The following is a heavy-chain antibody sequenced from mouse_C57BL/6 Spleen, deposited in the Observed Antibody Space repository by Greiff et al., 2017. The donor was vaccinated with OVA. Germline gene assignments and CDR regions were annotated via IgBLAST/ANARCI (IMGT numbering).Heavy chain of an antibody. V-gene: IGHV6-6*01. CDR2: IRNKANNHAT. D-gene: IGHD2-4*01. CDR3: TRHNCDYDRGSAY. CDR1: GFTFSDAW. J-gene: IGHJ3*01. Sequence: EVQLQESGGGLVQPGGSMKLSCAASGFTFSDAWMDWVRQSPEKGLEWVADIRNKANNHATYYAESVKGRFTISRDDSKSSVYLQMNSLRAEDTGVDYCTRHNCDYDRGSAYWGQGTLVTVSA.